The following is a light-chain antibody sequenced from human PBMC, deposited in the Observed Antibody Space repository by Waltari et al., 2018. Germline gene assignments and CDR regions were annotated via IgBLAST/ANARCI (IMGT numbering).Light chain of an antibody. CDR1: SSNIGSNT. CDR2: SNQ. CDR3: ATRDDSLNGLI. V-gene: IGLV1-44*01. J-gene: IGLJ2*01. Sequence: QSVLTQPPSASGTPGQRVTISCSGSSSNIGSNTVHWYQQLTGTAPKRLIFSNQQRRWGVPARFAGSKCGTSASLAISGVRADDGAEYFCATRDDSLNGLIFGGGTKLTVL.